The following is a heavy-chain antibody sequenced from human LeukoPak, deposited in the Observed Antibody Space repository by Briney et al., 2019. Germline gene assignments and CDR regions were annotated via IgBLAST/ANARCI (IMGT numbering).Heavy chain of an antibody. D-gene: IGHD1/OR15-1a*01. CDR1: GFTFSSYA. Sequence: GGSLRLSCAASGFTFSSYAMSWVRQAPGKGLEWVPAISGSGGSTYYADSVKGRFTISRDNSKNTLYLQMSSLRAEDTAVYYCAKGFLGNIDYWGQGTLVTVSS. CDR3: AKGFLGNIDY. J-gene: IGHJ4*02. V-gene: IGHV3-23*01. CDR2: ISGSGGST.